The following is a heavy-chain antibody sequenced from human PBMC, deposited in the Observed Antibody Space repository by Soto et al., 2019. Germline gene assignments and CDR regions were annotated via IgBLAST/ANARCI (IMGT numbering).Heavy chain of an antibody. V-gene: IGHV1-69*13. D-gene: IGHD1-26*01. J-gene: IGHJ6*02. CDR1: GGTFSSYA. Sequence: GASVKVSCKASGGTFSSYAISWVRQAPGQGLEWMGGIIPIFGTANYAQKFQGRVTITADESTSTAYMELSSLRSEDTAVYYCARDSYSGGSYYGHYYCGMDVWGQGTTVTVSS. CDR3: ARDSYSGGSYYGHYYCGMDV. CDR2: IIPIFGTA.